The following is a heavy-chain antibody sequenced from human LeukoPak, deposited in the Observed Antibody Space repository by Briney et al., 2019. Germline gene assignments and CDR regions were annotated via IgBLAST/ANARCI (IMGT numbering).Heavy chain of an antibody. Sequence: SETLSLTCTVSGGSISSNYWSWIRQPPGRGLEWIGYIYYGGSTNYNPSLESRVTISVDTSKNQFSLKLSSVTAADTALYYCARVCPFCSGISSYSLDYWGQGTLVTVSS. V-gene: IGHV4-59*01. J-gene: IGHJ4*02. CDR3: ARVCPFCSGISSYSLDY. D-gene: IGHD2-15*01. CDR1: GGSISSNY. CDR2: IYYGGST.